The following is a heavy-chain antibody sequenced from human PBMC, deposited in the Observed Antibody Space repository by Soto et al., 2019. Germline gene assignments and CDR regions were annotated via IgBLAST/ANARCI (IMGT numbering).Heavy chain of an antibody. Sequence: PGGSLRLSCATSGITFTNAWMGWVRQAPGKGLEWIGRLKSRRDGGASDFAAPVKGRVSISKDESKNTLYLQMNSLKTEDTAVYYCTTDGGVTAYPLSWAWGQGTVVTVSS. CDR2: LKSRRDGGAS. CDR1: GITFTNAW. D-gene: IGHD2-21*02. J-gene: IGHJ5*02. V-gene: IGHV3-15*01. CDR3: TTDGGVTAYPLSWA.